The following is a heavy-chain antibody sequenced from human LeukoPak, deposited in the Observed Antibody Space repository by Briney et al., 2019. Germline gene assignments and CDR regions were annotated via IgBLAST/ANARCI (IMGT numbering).Heavy chain of an antibody. CDR1: GGSFSGHY. CDR3: ARPCPTDIATVRFDY. CDR2: INQSGST. D-gene: IGHD5-18*01. Sequence: PSETLSLTCAVYGGSFSGHYWSWIRQPPGKGLEWIGEINQSGSTNYNPSLKSRVTISVGTSKNQFSLKLSSVTAADTAVYYCARPCPTDIATVRFDYWGQGTLVTVSS. J-gene: IGHJ4*02. V-gene: IGHV4-34*01.